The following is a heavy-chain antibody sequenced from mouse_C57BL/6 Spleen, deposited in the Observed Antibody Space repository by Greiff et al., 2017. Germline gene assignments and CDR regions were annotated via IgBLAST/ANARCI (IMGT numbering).Heavy chain of an antibody. V-gene: IGHV1-15*01. CDR3: TRGNIYYGDAWFAY. J-gene: IGHJ3*01. CDR1: GYTFTDYE. D-gene: IGHD2-13*01. CDR2: IDPETGGT. Sequence: QVQLQQSGAELVRPGASVTLSCKASGYTFTDYEMHWVKQTPVHGLEWIGAIDPETGGTAYNQKFKGKAILTADKSSSTAYMELRSLTSEDSAVYYCTRGNIYYGDAWFAYWGQGTLVTVSA.